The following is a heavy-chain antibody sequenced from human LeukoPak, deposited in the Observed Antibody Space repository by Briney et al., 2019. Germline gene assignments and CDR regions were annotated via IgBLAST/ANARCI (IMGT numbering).Heavy chain of an antibody. V-gene: IGHV1-3*01. CDR2: INAGNGNT. Sequence: GASVKVSCKTSGYTFSTYAMHWVRQAPGQRLEWMGWINAGNGNTKYSQKFQGRVSITRDTAASTAYMDLSSLRSEDTAVYYCARGGIAVAAFDYWGQGTLVTVSS. CDR3: ARGGIAVAAFDY. D-gene: IGHD6-19*01. CDR1: GYTFSTYA. J-gene: IGHJ4*02.